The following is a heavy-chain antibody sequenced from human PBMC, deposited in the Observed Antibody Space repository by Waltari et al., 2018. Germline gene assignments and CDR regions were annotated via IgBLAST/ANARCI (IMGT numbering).Heavy chain of an antibody. V-gene: IGHV3-30*01. J-gene: IGHJ4*02. D-gene: IGHD6-19*01. Sequence: QVQLVESGGGVVQPGRSLRLPCAASGFIFSNYAVHWVRQAPGKGLEWVTKISNDGTNKYYADSVKGRFTISRDNSKNTLYLQMNSLRPDDTAVYYCARDSDSSGWYIDYWGQGTLVTVSS. CDR2: ISNDGTNK. CDR1: GFIFSNYA. CDR3: ARDSDSSGWYIDY.